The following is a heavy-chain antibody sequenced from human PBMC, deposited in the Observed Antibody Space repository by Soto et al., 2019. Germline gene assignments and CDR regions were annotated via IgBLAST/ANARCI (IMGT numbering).Heavy chain of an antibody. CDR3: ARDRPDVTVVPGLDQPMFDL. V-gene: IGHV3-74*03. CDR1: GFTFSRHW. CDR2: INSDGSSI. D-gene: IGHD2-2*01. Sequence: EVQMVESGGGLVQPGGSLRLSCAASGFTFSRHWMHWVRQAPGKGLVWLSRINSDGSSIAYADSVKGRFTISRDNAKNTLYLQMNSLGAEETAVYFCARDRPDVTVVPGLDQPMFDLWGQGAPVTVSS. J-gene: IGHJ5*02.